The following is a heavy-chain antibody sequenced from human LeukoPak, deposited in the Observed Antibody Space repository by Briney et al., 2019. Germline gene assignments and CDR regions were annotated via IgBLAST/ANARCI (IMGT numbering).Heavy chain of an antibody. CDR1: GFTFSSYS. CDR3: AKAVAATGHYYFGMDV. Sequence: GGSLRLSCAASGFTFSSYSMNWVRQAPGKGLEWVSYISSSSSTIYYADSVKGRFTISRDNAKNSLYLQINSLRDEDTAVYYCAKAVAATGHYYFGMDVWGQGTTVTVSS. CDR2: ISSSSSTI. V-gene: IGHV3-48*02. J-gene: IGHJ6*02. D-gene: IGHD6-19*01.